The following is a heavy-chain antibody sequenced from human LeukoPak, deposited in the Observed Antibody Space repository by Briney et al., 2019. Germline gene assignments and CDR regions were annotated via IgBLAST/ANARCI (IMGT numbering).Heavy chain of an antibody. J-gene: IGHJ4*02. V-gene: IGHV3-23*01. D-gene: IGHD3-22*01. CDR2: ISGSGGST. Sequence: GGSLRLSCAASGFTFSSYAMSWVRQAPGKGLEWVSAISGSGGSTYYADSVKGRFTISRDNSKNTLYLQMNSLRAEDTAVYYCASSKSDSSGYYYCIWWGQGTLVTVSS. CDR3: ASSKSDSSGYYYCIW. CDR1: GFTFSSYA.